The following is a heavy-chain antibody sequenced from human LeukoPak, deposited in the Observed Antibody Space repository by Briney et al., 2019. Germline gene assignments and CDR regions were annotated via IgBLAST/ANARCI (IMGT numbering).Heavy chain of an antibody. CDR1: GGSISSGGYS. J-gene: IGHJ4*02. CDR2: IYHSGST. D-gene: IGHD1-26*01. CDR3: ARGTTRSYLIDY. Sequence: SETLSLTCAVSGGSISSGGYSWSWIRQPPGKGLEWIGYIYHSGSTYYNPSLKSRVTISVDRSKNQFSLKLSSVTAADTAVYYCARGTTRSYLIDYWGQGTLVTVSS. V-gene: IGHV4-30-2*01.